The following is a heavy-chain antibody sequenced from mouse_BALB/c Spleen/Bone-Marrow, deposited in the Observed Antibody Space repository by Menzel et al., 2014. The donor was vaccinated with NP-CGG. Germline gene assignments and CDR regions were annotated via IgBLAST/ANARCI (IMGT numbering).Heavy chain of an antibody. Sequence: VQLQQSGPERVKPGASVKMSCKASGYTFTRYAIHWVRQKPGQGLDWIGYINPYNEGSKYNEKFKGEATLTSDKSSHTAYMELSSMTSYDAAVYYCERERDYGDYFDYWGQGTTLTVSS. J-gene: IGHJ2*01. D-gene: IGHD1-1*01. CDR1: GYTFTRYA. CDR3: ERERDYGDYFDY. CDR2: INPYNEGS. V-gene: IGHV1-14*01.